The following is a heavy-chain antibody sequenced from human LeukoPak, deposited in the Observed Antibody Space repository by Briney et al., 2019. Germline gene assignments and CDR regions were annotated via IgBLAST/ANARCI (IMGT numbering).Heavy chain of an antibody. CDR2: TFYRSKWYN. CDR3: ARYSSSLGWFDP. Sequence: SQTLSLTCAISGDSVSSNSAAWNWIRQSPSRGLEWLGRTFYRSKWYNDYALSVKSRISISPDTSKNQFSLQLNSVTPEDTAVYYCARYSSSLGWFDPRGQGTLVTVSS. D-gene: IGHD6-13*01. CDR1: GDSVSSNSAA. V-gene: IGHV6-1*01. J-gene: IGHJ5*02.